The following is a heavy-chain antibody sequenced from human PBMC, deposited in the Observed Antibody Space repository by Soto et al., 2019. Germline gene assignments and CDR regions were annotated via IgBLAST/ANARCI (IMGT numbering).Heavy chain of an antibody. V-gene: IGHV4-59*01. CDR2: IYYSGST. D-gene: IGHD3-10*01. Sequence: SETLSLTCTVSGGSISSYYWSWIRQPPGKGLEWIGYIYYSGSTNYNPSLESRVTISVDTSKNQFSLKLSSVTAADTAVYYCARSVLLWFGEYDYWGQGTLVTVSS. CDR3: ARSVLLWFGEYDY. J-gene: IGHJ4*02. CDR1: GGSISSYY.